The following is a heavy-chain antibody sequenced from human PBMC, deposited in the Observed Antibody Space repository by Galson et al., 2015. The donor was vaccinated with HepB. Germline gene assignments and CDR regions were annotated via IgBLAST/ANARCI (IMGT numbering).Heavy chain of an antibody. CDR2: ISSSSIAI. V-gene: IGHV3-48*02. CDR3: ARGTVVTSYDAFDI. D-gene: IGHD2-21*02. Sequence: SLRLSCAVSGFNFSTYSMNWVRQAPGKGLEWVSYISSSSIAIYYADSVKGRFTISRDNGRNSLFLQMNSLRDEDTAVYYCARGTVVTSYDAFDIWGQGTKVIVSS. CDR1: GFNFSTYS. J-gene: IGHJ3*02.